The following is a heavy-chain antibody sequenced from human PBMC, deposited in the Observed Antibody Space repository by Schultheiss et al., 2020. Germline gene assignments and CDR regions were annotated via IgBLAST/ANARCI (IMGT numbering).Heavy chain of an antibody. J-gene: IGHJ4*02. CDR1: GFTFSSYD. D-gene: IGHD2-15*01. CDR2: IGTAGDT. CDR3: ASSESKVAATADFDY. Sequence: GESLKISCAASGFTFSSYDMHWVRQATGKGLEWVSAIGTAGDTYYPGSVKGRFTISRENAKNSLYLQMNSLRAEDTAVYYCASSESKVAATADFDYWGQGILVTVSS. V-gene: IGHV3-13*01.